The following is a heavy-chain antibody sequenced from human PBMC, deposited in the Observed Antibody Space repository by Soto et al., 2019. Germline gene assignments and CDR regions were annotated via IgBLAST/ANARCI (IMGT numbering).Heavy chain of an antibody. CDR1: GFAFSTFS. J-gene: IGHJ6*02. D-gene: IGHD2-21*02. Sequence: EVQLVESGGGLVKPGGSLRLSCAASGFAFSTFSMHWVRQAPGKGLAWVSSIGTRGDIYYADSVKGRFTISRDNAKNSRSLQMNSLRAEDTGVYYCAREETAWPLAYGLDVWGQGTTVTVSS. CDR2: IGTRGDI. V-gene: IGHV3-21*01. CDR3: AREETAWPLAYGLDV.